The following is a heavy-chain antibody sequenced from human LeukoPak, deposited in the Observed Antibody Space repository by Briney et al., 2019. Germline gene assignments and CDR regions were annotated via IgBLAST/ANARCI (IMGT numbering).Heavy chain of an antibody. CDR1: GYTFTGYY. D-gene: IGHD4-17*01. CDR2: INPNSGGT. Sequence: ASVKVSCKASGYTFTGYYMHWVRQAPGQGLEWMGWINPNSGGTNYAQKFQGRVTMTRDTSISTAHMELSRLRSDDTAVYYCARMGSYGDEKEGYYYYGMDVWGQGTTVTVSS. J-gene: IGHJ6*02. CDR3: ARMGSYGDEKEGYYYYGMDV. V-gene: IGHV1-2*02.